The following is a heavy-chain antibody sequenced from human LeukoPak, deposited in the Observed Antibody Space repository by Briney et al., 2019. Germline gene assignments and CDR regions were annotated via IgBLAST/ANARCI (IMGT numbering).Heavy chain of an antibody. CDR1: GGSFSGYY. Sequence: KTSETLSLTCAVYGGSFSGYYWSWIRQPPGKGLEWIGEINHSGSTNYNPSLKSRVTISVDTSKNQFSLKLSSVTAADTAVYYCARGPRRITISSHVHWFDPWGQGTLVTVSS. D-gene: IGHD3-9*01. J-gene: IGHJ5*02. V-gene: IGHV4-34*01. CDR3: ARGPRRITISSHVHWFDP. CDR2: INHSGST.